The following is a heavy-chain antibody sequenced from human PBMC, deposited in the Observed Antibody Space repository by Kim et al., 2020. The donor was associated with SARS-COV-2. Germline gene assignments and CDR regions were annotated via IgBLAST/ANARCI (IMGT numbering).Heavy chain of an antibody. CDR3: AKDHYYYGSGTYSHFDY. CDR2: MSYDGSKK. CDR1: GFTFRTYG. V-gene: IGHV3-30*18. J-gene: IGHJ4*01. Sequence: GGSLRLSCAASGFTFRTYGMHWVRQAPGKGLERVAGMSYDGSKKYYADSVKGRFTISRDNSQNTLYLQMNSLTTEDTALYYCAKDHYYYGSGTYSHFDY. D-gene: IGHD3-10*01.